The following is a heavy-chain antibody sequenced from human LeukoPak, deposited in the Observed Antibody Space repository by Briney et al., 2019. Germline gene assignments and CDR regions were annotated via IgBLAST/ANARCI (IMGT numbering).Heavy chain of an antibody. J-gene: IGHJ3*02. CDR2: IKQDGSEK. V-gene: IGHV3-7*01. Sequence: GGSRRLSCAASGFTFSSYWMSWVRQAPGKGLEWVANIKQDGSEKYYVDSVKGRFTISRDNAKNSLYLQMNSLRAEDTAVYYCAKGISCSSTSCRDAFDIWGQGTMVTVSS. CDR1: GFTFSSYW. CDR3: AKGISCSSTSCRDAFDI. D-gene: IGHD2-2*01.